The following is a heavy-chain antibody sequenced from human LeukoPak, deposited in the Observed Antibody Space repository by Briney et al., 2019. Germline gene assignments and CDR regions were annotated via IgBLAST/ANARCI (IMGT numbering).Heavy chain of an antibody. D-gene: IGHD2-2*01. CDR1: GGSISSYY. J-gene: IGHJ4*02. CDR2: IYYSGST. CDR3: ARLGYCSSTSCYFTFDY. Sequence: SETLSLTCTVSGGSISSYYWSWIRQPPGKGLEWIGYIYYSGSTNYNPSLKSRVTISVDTSKNQFSLKLSSVTAADTAVYYCARLGYCSSTSCYFTFDYWGQGTLVTVSS. V-gene: IGHV4-59*01.